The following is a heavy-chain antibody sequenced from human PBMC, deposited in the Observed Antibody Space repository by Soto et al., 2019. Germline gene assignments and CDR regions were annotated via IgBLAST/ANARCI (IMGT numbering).Heavy chain of an antibody. V-gene: IGHV4-59*01. CDR1: GCSLSSYY. J-gene: IGHJ6*02. D-gene: IGHD6-19*01. CDR3: ARDTFGWYSSGWYYYGMDG. Sequence: SATPCLTCPVSGCSLSSYYLILIRPPRGKGREWIGYIYYSGSTNYNPSLKSRVTISVDTSKNQFSLKLSSVTAADTAVYYCARDTFGWYSSGWYYYGMDGWGQGTTVTVSS. CDR2: IYYSGST.